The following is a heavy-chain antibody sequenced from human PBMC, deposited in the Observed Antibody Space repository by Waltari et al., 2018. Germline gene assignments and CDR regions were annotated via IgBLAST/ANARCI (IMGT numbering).Heavy chain of an antibody. CDR2: ISTSGNT. D-gene: IGHD3-22*01. J-gene: IGHJ4*02. V-gene: IGHV4-4*09. CDR1: GGSISSYY. Sequence: QVQLQESGPGLVKPSETLYLTCTVSGGSISSYYWSWLRQPPGKGLEWIGYISTSGNTNYKPSLKSRVTISVDTSRNQFSLKLTSVTAADTAVYYCARNGDYYDSSGYYCYWGQGTLVTVSS. CDR3: ARNGDYYDSSGYYCY.